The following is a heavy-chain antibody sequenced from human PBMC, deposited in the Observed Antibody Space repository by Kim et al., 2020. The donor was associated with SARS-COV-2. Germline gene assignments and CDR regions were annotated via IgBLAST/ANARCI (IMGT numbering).Heavy chain of an antibody. CDR3: ARGGSMGPLPFDY. Sequence: YDPSLKSRVTISVDTSKNQFSLKLSSVTAADTAVYYCARGGSMGPLPFDYWGQGTLVTVSS. V-gene: IGHV4-34*01. D-gene: IGHD3-10*01. J-gene: IGHJ4*02.